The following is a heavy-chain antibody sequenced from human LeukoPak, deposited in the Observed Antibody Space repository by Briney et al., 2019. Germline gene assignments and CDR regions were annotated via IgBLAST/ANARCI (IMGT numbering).Heavy chain of an antibody. D-gene: IGHD6-19*01. CDR3: AKGNWGYSSGLYAFDI. Sequence: GGSLRLSCAASGFTFSSYAMSWVRQAPGKGLEGGSAISGSGGSTYYADSVKGRFTISRAHSKNTLYLQMNRLRAEDTAVYYCAKGNWGYSSGLYAFDIWGQGTMVTVSS. V-gene: IGHV3-23*01. CDR2: ISGSGGST. CDR1: GFTFSSYA. J-gene: IGHJ3*02.